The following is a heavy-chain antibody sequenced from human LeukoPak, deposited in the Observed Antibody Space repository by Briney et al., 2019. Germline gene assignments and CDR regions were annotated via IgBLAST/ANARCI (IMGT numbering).Heavy chain of an antibody. CDR3: ARDLGYCSGGSCYSGYFDY. CDR2: IYSGGST. CDR1: GFTVSSNY. J-gene: IGHJ4*02. V-gene: IGHV3-53*01. D-gene: IGHD2-15*01. Sequence: GGSLRLSCAASGFTVSSNYMSWVRQAPGKGLEWVSVIYSGGSTYYADSVKGRFTISRDNSKNTLYLQMNSLRAEDTAVYYCARDLGYCSGGSCYSGYFDYWGQGTLVTVSS.